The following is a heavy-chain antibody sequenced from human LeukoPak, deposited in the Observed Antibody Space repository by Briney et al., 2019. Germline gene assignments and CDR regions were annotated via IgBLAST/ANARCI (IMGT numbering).Heavy chain of an antibody. Sequence: QPGGSLRLSCAASGFSFSTQRMHWVRQAPGKGLVWVSYINIDERITGYADSVKGRFTISRDNAKNSLYLQMNSLRAEDTAVYYCARDLSIAAAGTYYWGQGTLVTVSS. J-gene: IGHJ4*02. CDR3: ARDLSIAAAGTYY. V-gene: IGHV3-74*01. CDR1: GFSFSTQR. CDR2: INIDERIT. D-gene: IGHD6-13*01.